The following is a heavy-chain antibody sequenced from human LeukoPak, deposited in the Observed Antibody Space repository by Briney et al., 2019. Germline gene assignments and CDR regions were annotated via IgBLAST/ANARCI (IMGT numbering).Heavy chain of an antibody. CDR2: IYTSGST. D-gene: IGHD6-13*01. V-gene: IGHV4-61*02. J-gene: IGHJ4*02. CDR3: AREGYSIDY. CDR1: GDSISSGSYY. Sequence: SQTLSLTCTVSGDSISSGSYYWSWIRQPAGKGLEWIGRIYTSGSTNYNPSLKSRVTISVDTSKNQFSLKLSSVTAADTAVYYCAREGYSIDYWGQGTLVTVSS.